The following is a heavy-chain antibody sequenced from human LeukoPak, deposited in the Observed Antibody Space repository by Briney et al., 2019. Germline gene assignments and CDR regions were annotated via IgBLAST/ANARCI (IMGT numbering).Heavy chain of an antibody. CDR2: INQDATKE. CDR1: GFTFSNYW. J-gene: IGHJ4*02. V-gene: IGHV3-7*01. D-gene: IGHD5-12*01. Sequence: GGSLRLSCAASGFTFSNYWMTWVRQAPGKGLEWVAVINQDATKEYYIDSVKARFTISRDNAKNSVSLQMNSLRAEDTAVYYCVRDGGVSGYDLLDYWGQGTLVTVSS. CDR3: VRDGGVSGYDLLDY.